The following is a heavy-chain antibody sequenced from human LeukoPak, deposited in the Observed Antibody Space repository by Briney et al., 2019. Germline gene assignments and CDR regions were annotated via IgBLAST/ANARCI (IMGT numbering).Heavy chain of an antibody. CDR1: GGSFSGYY. CDR2: ISGSGGST. J-gene: IGHJ4*02. D-gene: IGHD6-13*01. V-gene: IGHV3-23*01. CDR3: AKVRLAAAADPFDY. Sequence: ETLSLTCAVYGGSFSGYYWNWIRQAPGKGLEWVSAISGSGGSTYYADSVKGRFTISRDNSKNTLYLQMNSLGAEDTAVYYCAKVRLAAAADPFDYWGQGTLVTVSS.